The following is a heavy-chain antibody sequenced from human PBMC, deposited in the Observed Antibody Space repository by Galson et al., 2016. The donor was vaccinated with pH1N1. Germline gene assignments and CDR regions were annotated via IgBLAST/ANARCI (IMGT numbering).Heavy chain of an antibody. V-gene: IGHV5-51*01. J-gene: IGHJ6*03. D-gene: IGHD5-18*01. CDR1: GYIFTNYW. CDR3: ARPSASSYGRAQYYMDV. Sequence: QSGAEVKQPGESLKISCEGSGYIFTNYWIGWVRQMPGKGLELMGVIYPGDSDTRYSPSFQGRVTISVDKSINIAYLQWSNLKASDTSIYFCARPSASSYGRAQYYMDVWGKGTTVTVSS. CDR2: IYPGDSDT.